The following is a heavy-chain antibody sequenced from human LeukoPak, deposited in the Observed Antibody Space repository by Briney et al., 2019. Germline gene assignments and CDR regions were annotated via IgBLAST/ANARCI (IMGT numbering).Heavy chain of an antibody. J-gene: IGHJ6*03. D-gene: IGHD2-21*02. CDR1: GGSFNYYT. V-gene: IGHV1-69*05. CDR3: ATSTRLVTGLRQYSYSYMDV. CDR2: VIPMFDSI. Sequence: SVKVSCQTSGGSFNYYTIIWVRQAPGQGLEWIGGVIPMFDSIDYAQNFQGRLTLTTDELTGTMYMELNSLRSDDTAVYFCATSTRLVTGLRQYSYSYMDVWGKGTTVIVSS.